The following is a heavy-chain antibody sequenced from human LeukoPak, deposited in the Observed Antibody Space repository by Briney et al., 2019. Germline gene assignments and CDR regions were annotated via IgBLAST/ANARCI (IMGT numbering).Heavy chain of an antibody. Sequence: KPSETLSLTCTVSGGSISSSSYYWGWIRQPPGKGLEWIGSIYYSGSTYYNPSLKSRVTISVDTSKNQFSLKLSSVTAADTAVYYCARHEVDSSGPLDYWGQGTLVTVS. CDR2: IYYSGST. V-gene: IGHV4-39*01. J-gene: IGHJ4*02. CDR1: GGSISSSSYY. CDR3: ARHEVDSSGPLDY. D-gene: IGHD6-19*01.